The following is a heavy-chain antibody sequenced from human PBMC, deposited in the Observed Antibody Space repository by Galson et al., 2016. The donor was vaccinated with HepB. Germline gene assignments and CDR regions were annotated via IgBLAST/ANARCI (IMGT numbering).Heavy chain of an antibody. CDR2: IHSGGAT. V-gene: IGHV3-NL1*01. Sequence: SLRLSCAASGFSFGSYAMHWVRQAPGKGLDWVAVIHSGGATYYAGSVVGRFSISRDNSKNTMDLHMSGLRAEDTAVYYCARSLGSTTNYGLDVWGQGTAVSVS. CDR1: GFSFGSYA. J-gene: IGHJ6*02. CDR3: ARSLGSTTNYGLDV. D-gene: IGHD1-26*01.